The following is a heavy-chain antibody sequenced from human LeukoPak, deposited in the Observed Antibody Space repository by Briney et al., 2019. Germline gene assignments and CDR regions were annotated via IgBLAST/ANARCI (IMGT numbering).Heavy chain of an antibody. CDR3: ARESRPITMVRGVIIDAFDI. CDR1: GGSISSSSYY. Sequence: PSETLSLTCTVSGGSISSSSYYWGWIRQPPGKGLEWIGSIYYSGSTYYNPSLKSRVTISVDTSKNQFSLKLSSVTAADTAVYYCARESRPITMVRGVIIDAFDIWGQGTMVTVSS. CDR2: IYYSGST. V-gene: IGHV4-39*07. J-gene: IGHJ3*02. D-gene: IGHD3-10*01.